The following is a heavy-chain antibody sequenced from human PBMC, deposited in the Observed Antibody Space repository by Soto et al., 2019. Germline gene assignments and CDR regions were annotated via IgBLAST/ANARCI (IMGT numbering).Heavy chain of an antibody. D-gene: IGHD2-2*01. CDR2: INSDGSST. Sequence: EVQLVESGGGLVQPGGSLRLSCAASGFTFSSYWMHWVRQAPGKGLVWVSRINSDGSSTSYAESVKGRLTISRDNAKNTLYMHMNSLRAEDTAVYYGAREGYCSSTSCTPSAFDIWGQGTMVTVSS. J-gene: IGHJ3*02. V-gene: IGHV3-74*01. CDR3: AREGYCSSTSCTPSAFDI. CDR1: GFTFSSYW.